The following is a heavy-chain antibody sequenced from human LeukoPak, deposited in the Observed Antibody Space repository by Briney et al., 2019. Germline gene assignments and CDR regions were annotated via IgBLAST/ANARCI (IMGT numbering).Heavy chain of an antibody. CDR2: ISSSGSTI. D-gene: IGHD2-15*01. CDR3: ARVRVVVAAPWFDP. Sequence: GGSLRLSCAASGFTFSDYYMSWIRQAPGKGLEWVSYISSSGSTIYYADSVKGRFTISRDNAKNSLYLQMNSLRAEDTAVYYCARVRVVVAAPWFDPWGQGTLVTVSS. J-gene: IGHJ5*02. CDR1: GFTFSDYY. V-gene: IGHV3-11*04.